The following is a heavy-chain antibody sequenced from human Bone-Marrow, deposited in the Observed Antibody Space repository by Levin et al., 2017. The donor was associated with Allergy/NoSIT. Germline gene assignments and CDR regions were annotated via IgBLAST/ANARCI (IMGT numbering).Heavy chain of an antibody. CDR1: GFTFSSYG. Sequence: GESLKISCAASGFTFSSYGMHWVRQAPGKGLEWVAVISDDGSNKKYADYVKGRFTISRDNSKKTLYLQMNSLRPEDTAVYYCAKTYSNGWYFDNWGQGTLVTVSS. CDR3: AKTYSNGWYFDN. CDR2: ISDDGSNK. D-gene: IGHD6-19*01. J-gene: IGHJ4*02. V-gene: IGHV3-30*18.